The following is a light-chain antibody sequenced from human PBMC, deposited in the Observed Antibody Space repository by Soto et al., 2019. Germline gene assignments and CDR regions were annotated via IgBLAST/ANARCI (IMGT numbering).Light chain of an antibody. V-gene: IGKV3-11*01. J-gene: IGKJ4*01. CDR2: DAS. CDR3: QQRSIWPT. Sequence: EIVLTQSPATLSLSPGERATLSCRASQSVSRYLAWYQQKRGQAPRLLIWDASNRATGIPARFSGSGSGTDFTLTISNLEPEDFAVYYCQQRSIWPTFGGGTKVEIK. CDR1: QSVSRY.